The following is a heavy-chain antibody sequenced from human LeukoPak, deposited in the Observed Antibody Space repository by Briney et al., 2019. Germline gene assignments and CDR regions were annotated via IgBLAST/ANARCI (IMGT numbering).Heavy chain of an antibody. J-gene: IGHJ4*02. CDR2: ISGSGTTI. Sequence: GGSLRLSCAASGFTFSSYDMHWVRQAPGKGLEWVSYISGSGTTIYYADSVKGRFTISRDNAKNSLYLQLNSLRAEDTAVYYCARFRVAAATTGFDYWGQGTLVTVSS. CDR1: GFTFSSYD. D-gene: IGHD2-15*01. CDR3: ARFRVAAATTGFDY. V-gene: IGHV3-48*03.